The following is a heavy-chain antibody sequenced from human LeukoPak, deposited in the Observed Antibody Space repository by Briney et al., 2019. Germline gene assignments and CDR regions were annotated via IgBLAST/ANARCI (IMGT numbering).Heavy chain of an antibody. Sequence: PGSSLRLSCAASGFTFSSYGMHWVRQAPGQGLEWVAVIRSDRRSKYYAEYVKGRVTISRDNSRNTLYLEMSSLRSEDTAVYYCARCLYPGIGAAANDAFDIWGQGTMVTVSS. CDR3: ARCLYPGIGAAANDAFDI. CDR1: GFTFSSYG. J-gene: IGHJ3*02. V-gene: IGHV3-33*01. CDR2: IRSDRRSK. D-gene: IGHD6-13*01.